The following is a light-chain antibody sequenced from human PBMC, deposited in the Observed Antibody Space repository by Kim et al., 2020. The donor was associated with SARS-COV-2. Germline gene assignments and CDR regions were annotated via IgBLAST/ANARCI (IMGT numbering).Light chain of an antibody. J-gene: IGKJ2*01. CDR3: HQYGSSPRT. CDR1: QSVSSSY. CDR2: GVS. Sequence: LSPRERAPLSSTASQSVSSSYLAWFQQKPGQAPRLLIYGVSNRATGIPDRFSGSGSGTDFTLTISKLEPEDFAVFYCHQYGSSPRTFGQGTKLEI. V-gene: IGKV3-20*01.